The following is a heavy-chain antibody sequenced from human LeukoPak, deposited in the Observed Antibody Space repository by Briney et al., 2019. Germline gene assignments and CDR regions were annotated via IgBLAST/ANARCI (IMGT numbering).Heavy chain of an antibody. CDR2: IYHSGST. D-gene: IGHD2-2*02. CDR3: ARDCSSTSCYTVTL. CDR1: GGSISSGGYY. V-gene: IGHV4-30-2*01. J-gene: IGHJ4*02. Sequence: ASETLSLTCTVSGGSISSGGYYWSWIRQPPGKGLEWIGYIYHSGSTYYNPSLKSRVTISVDRSKNQFSLRLSSVTAADTAVYYCARDCSSTSCYTVTLWGQGTLVTVSS.